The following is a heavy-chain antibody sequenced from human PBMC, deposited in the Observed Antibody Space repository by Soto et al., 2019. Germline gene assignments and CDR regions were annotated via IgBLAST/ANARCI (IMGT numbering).Heavy chain of an antibody. J-gene: IGHJ6*02. D-gene: IGHD3-10*01. CDR2: IIPILGIA. V-gene: IGHV1-69*04. Sequence: SVKVSCKASGGTFSSYTISWVRQAPGQGLEWMGRIIPILGIANYAQKFQGRVTITADKSTSTAYMELSSLRSEDTAVYYCARDRITMVRGVIFYYYYGMDVWGQGTTVTVSS. CDR3: ARDRITMVRGVIFYYYYGMDV. CDR1: GGTFSSYT.